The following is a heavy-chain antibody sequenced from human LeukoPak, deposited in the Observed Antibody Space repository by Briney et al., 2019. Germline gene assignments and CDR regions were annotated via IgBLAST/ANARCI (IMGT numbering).Heavy chain of an antibody. CDR3: ARAGVYNNNRYWFDS. CDR2: IRQDGGDR. V-gene: IGHV3-7*03. Sequence: GGSLRLSCAASGFTFRNYVIHWVRQAPGKGLEWVANIRQDGGDRNYVDSVKGRLTISRDNVKNLMFLQMNSLRVEDTAVYYCARAGVYNNNRYWFDSWGQGTLVTVSS. J-gene: IGHJ5*01. CDR1: GFTFRNYV. D-gene: IGHD1-14*01.